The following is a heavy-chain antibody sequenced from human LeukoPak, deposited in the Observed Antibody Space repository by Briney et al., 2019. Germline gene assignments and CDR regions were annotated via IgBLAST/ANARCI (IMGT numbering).Heavy chain of an antibody. CDR3: AREDTSYYYGMDV. J-gene: IGHJ6*02. V-gene: IGHV3-30*04. Sequence: GGSLRLSCAASGFTFSSYAMHWVRQAPGKGLEWVAVISYDGSNKYYADSVRGRFTISRDNSKNTLYLQMNSLRAEDTAVYYCAREDTSYYYGMDVWGQGTTVTVSS. CDR1: GFTFSSYA. CDR2: ISYDGSNK.